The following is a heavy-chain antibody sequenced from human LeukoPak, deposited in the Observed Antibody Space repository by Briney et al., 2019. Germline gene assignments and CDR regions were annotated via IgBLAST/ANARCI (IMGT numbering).Heavy chain of an antibody. J-gene: IGHJ4*02. CDR1: GGSISSYY. V-gene: IGHV4-59*12. Sequence: SETLSLTCSVSGGSISSYYWSWIRQPPGKGLEWIGYIYYSGSANYNPSLKSRVTISVDTSKNQFSLKLTSVTAADTAVYYCAREGGPYRPLDYSGQGTLVTVS. D-gene: IGHD3-16*01. CDR2: IYYSGSA. CDR3: AREGGPYRPLDY.